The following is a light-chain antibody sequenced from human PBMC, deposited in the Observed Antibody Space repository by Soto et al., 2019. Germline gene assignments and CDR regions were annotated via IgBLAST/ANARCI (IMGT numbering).Light chain of an antibody. V-gene: IGKV3-20*01. J-gene: IGKJ2*01. CDR1: QSVSSSY. CDR2: GAS. CDR3: QQYGSSPMYT. Sequence: EIVLTQSPGTLPLSPGERATLSCRASQSVSSSYLAWYQQKPGQAPRLLIYGASSRATGIPDRFSGSGSGTDFTLTISRVEPEDFAVYYCQQYGSSPMYTFGQGTKLEIK.